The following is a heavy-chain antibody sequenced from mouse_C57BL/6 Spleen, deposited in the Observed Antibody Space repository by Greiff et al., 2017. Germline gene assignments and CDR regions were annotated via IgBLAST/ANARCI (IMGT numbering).Heavy chain of an antibody. CDR1: GYSITSGYY. CDR3: ANDDYDPAWFAY. J-gene: IGHJ3*01. CDR2: ISYDGSN. D-gene: IGHD2-4*01. Sequence: VQLQQSGPGLVKPSQSLSLTCSVTGYSITSGYYWNWIRQFPGNKLEWMGYISYDGSNNYNPSLKNRISITRDTSKNQFFLKLNSVTTEDTATYYCANDDYDPAWFAYWGQGTLVTVSA. V-gene: IGHV3-6*01.